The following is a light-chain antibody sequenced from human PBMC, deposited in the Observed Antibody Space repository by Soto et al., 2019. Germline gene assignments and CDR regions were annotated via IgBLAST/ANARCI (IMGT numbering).Light chain of an antibody. Sequence: QSVLTQPASVSGSPGQSITISCTGTSSDVGGYNYVSWYQQHPGKAPKLMIYDVSNRPSGVSYRFSGSKSGNTASLTISGLQAGDEADYYCSSYTSSSTLYVFGTGTRSPS. V-gene: IGLV2-14*03. CDR3: SSYTSSSTLYV. CDR2: DVS. CDR1: SSDVGGYNY. J-gene: IGLJ1*01.